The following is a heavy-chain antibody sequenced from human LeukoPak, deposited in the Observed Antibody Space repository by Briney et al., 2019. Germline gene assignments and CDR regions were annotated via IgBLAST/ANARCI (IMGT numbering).Heavy chain of an antibody. V-gene: IGHV1-18*01. CDR1: GYTFTSYG. CDR2: ISAYNGNT. D-gene: IGHD6-13*01. J-gene: IGHJ3*02. CDR3: ARAAADDAFDI. Sequence: ASVKVSCKASGYTFTSYGISWVRQAPGQGLEWMGWISAYNGNTNYAQKFQGRVTMTRDTSISTAYMELSRLRSDDTAVYYCARAAADDAFDIWGQGTMVTVSS.